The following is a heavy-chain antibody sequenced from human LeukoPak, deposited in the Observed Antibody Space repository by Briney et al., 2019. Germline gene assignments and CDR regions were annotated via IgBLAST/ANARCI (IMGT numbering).Heavy chain of an antibody. J-gene: IGHJ5*02. D-gene: IGHD3-3*01. CDR2: ISAYNGNT. CDR1: GGTFSSYA. Sequence: ASVTVSCKASGGTFSSYAISWVRQAPGQGLEWMGWISAYNGNTNYAQKVQGRVTMTTDTSTSTAYMELRSLRSDDTAVYYCARVYNRGSGYENWFDPWGQGTLVTVSS. V-gene: IGHV1-18*01. CDR3: ARVYNRGSGYENWFDP.